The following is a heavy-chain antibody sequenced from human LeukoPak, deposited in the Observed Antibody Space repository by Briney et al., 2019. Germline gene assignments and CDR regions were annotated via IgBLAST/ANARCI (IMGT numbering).Heavy chain of an antibody. J-gene: IGHJ4*02. Sequence: GASVKVSCKASGYTFTSYGISWVRQAPGQGLEWMGRISAYNGNTNYAQKLQGRVTMTTDTSTSTAYMELRSLRSDDTAVYYCARDPAWDSSGYYFDYWGQGTLVTVSS. CDR3: ARDPAWDSSGYYFDY. D-gene: IGHD3-22*01. CDR2: ISAYNGNT. CDR1: GYTFTSYG. V-gene: IGHV1-18*01.